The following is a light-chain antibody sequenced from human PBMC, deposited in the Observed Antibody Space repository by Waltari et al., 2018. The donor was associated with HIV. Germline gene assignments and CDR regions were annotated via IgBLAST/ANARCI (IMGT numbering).Light chain of an antibody. J-gene: IGLJ1*01. CDR2: SND. CDR1: RSNIGNNL. CDR3: ASWDDKLKGYV. V-gene: IGLV1-44*01. Sequence: QSVVTQSPSASGAPGQTITISCSGSRSNIGNNLVNWYQHLPGAAPKLLIYSNDQRPSGVPDRISGSKSGTSASLAISGLQPEDEADYYCASWDDKLKGYVFGSGTKVTVL.